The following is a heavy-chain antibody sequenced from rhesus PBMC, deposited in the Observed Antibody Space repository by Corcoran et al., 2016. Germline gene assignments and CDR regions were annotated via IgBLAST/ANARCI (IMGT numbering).Heavy chain of an antibody. D-gene: IGHD3-16*01. CDR2: IYWDDDK. CDR1: GFSLSTSGMV. V-gene: IGHV2-1*01. Sequence: QVTLKESGPALVKPTQTLTLTCTFSGFSLSTSGMVVVWIRPPPGNTLEWLAHIYWDDDKRYSTSLKSRLTMSKDTSKNQVVLTMTNMDSVDTATYYCVRRRDYSADAFDFWGQGLRVTVSS. CDR3: VRRRDYSADAFDF. J-gene: IGHJ3*01.